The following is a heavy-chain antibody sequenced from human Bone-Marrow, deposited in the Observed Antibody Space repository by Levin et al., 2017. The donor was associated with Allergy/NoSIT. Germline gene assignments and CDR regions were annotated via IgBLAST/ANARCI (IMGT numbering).Heavy chain of an antibody. V-gene: IGHV3-11*01. CDR3: AKGGPGWTFDF. Sequence: GGSLRLSCAASGFVFSDNFMGWIRQAPGRGLEWVSYINSRSAMIYYADSVTGRFAISRDNAKNSLFLQMDSLTTEDSALYYCAKGGPGWTFDFWGQGTLVTVSS. CDR1: GFVFSDNF. CDR2: INSRSAMI. J-gene: IGHJ4*02. D-gene: IGHD1-14*01.